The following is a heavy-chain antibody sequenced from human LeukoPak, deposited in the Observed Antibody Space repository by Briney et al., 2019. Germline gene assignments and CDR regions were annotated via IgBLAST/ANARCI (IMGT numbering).Heavy chain of an antibody. D-gene: IGHD6-19*01. CDR2: ISWNSDSM. V-gene: IGHV3-9*01. J-gene: IGHJ4*02. CDR1: GFSLEDYA. Sequence: GGSLRLSCAASGFSLEDYALHWVRQAPGKGLEWVSGISWNSDSMGYADSVKGRFTISRDNAKNSLYLQMNSLRSEDTAFYYCAKSSRSGWHTSSLFDYWGQGTLVTVSS. CDR3: AKSSRSGWHTSSLFDY.